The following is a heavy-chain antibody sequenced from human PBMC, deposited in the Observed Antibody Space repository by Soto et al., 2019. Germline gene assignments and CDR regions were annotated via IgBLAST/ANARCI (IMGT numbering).Heavy chain of an antibody. CDR2: IYYSGST. CDR3: ARWNIVVVPAAIRRSNWFDP. J-gene: IGHJ5*02. D-gene: IGHD2-2*02. CDR1: GGSISSYY. V-gene: IGHV4-59*01. Sequence: SETLSLTCTVSGGSISSYYWSWIRQPPGKGLEWIGYIYYSGSTNYNPSLKSRVTISVDTSKNQFSLKLSSVTAADTAVYYCARWNIVVVPAAIRRSNWFDPWGQGTLVTVSS.